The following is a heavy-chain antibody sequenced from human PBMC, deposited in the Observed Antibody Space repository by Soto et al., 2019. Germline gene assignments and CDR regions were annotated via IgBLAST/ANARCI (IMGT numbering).Heavy chain of an antibody. V-gene: IGHV3-48*02. CDR2: ISSSSSTI. Sequence: EVQLVESGGGLVQPGGSLRLSCAASGFTFSSYSMNWVRQAPGKGLEWVSYISSSSSTIYYADSVKGRFTISRDNAKNSLYLQMNSLRDEDTAVYYCAREGVDIVATISSKYYFDYWGQGTLVTVSS. J-gene: IGHJ4*02. CDR1: GFTFSSYS. CDR3: AREGVDIVATISSKYYFDY. D-gene: IGHD5-12*01.